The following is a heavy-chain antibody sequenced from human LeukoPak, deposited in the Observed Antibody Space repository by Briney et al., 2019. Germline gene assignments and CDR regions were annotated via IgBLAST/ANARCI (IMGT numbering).Heavy chain of an antibody. Sequence: GGSLRLSCAASGFTFDDYAMRWVRQAPGKGLEWVSAISGSGGSTYYADSVKGRFTISRDNSKNTLYLQMNSLRAEDTAVYYCARKVEGTSLYYYYYGMDVWGQGTTVTVSS. CDR2: ISGSGGST. J-gene: IGHJ6*02. D-gene: IGHD2-2*01. V-gene: IGHV3-23*01. CDR1: GFTFDDYA. CDR3: ARKVEGTSLYYYYYGMDV.